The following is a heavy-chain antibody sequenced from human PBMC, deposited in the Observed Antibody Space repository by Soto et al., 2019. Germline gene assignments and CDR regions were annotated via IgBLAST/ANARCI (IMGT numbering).Heavy chain of an antibody. D-gene: IGHD3-22*01. CDR1: GGTFSSYA. J-gene: IGHJ6*02. CDR2: IIPSFGTA. V-gene: IGHV1-69*06. CDR3: ARDAWYDSSGYSRPGYYYYYGMDV. Sequence: QVQLVQSGAEVKKPGSSVKVSCKASGGTFSSYAISWVRQAPGQGLEWMGGIIPSFGTANYAQKFQGRVTITADKSTSTAYMELSSLRSEDTAVYYCARDAWYDSSGYSRPGYYYYYGMDVWGQGTTVTVSS.